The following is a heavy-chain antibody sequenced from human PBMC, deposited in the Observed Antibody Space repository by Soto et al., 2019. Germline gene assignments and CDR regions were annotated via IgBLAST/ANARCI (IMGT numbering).Heavy chain of an antibody. V-gene: IGHV3-74*01. J-gene: IGHJ6*03. CDR1: GFTFSSYW. CDR2: INSDGSST. Sequence: GGSLRLSCAASGFTFSSYWMHWVRQAPGKGLVWVSRINSDGSSTSYADSVKGRFTISRDNAKNTLYLQMNSLRAEDTAVYYCARLTDFWSGYYVYYYYYMDVWGKGTTVTVSS. CDR3: ARLTDFWSGYYVYYYYYMDV. D-gene: IGHD3-3*01.